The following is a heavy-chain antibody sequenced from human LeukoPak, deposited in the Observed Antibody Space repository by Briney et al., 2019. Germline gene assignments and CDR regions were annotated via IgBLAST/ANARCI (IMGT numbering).Heavy chain of an antibody. D-gene: IGHD3-22*01. V-gene: IGHV1-69*02. CDR3: ARYQHYYDSSGYPVDY. CDR2: IIPILGIA. CDR1: GGTFSSYT. Sequence: SVKVSCKASGGTFSSYTISWVRQAPGQGLEWMGRIIPILGIANYAQKFQGRVTITADKSTGTAYMELSSLRSEDTAVYYCARYQHYYDSSGYPVDYWGQGTLVTVSS. J-gene: IGHJ4*02.